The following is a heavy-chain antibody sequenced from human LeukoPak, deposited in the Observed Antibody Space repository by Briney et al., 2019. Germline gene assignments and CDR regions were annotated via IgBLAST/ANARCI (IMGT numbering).Heavy chain of an antibody. CDR1: GGTFSSYA. CDR3: ASRYCSGGSCPPDAFDI. CDR2: IIPIFGTA. D-gene: IGHD2-15*01. Sequence: ASVKLSCKASGGTFSSYAISWVRQAPGQGLVWMGEIIPIFGTAKYAQKFQGRVTITTGESTSTAYMELSSLRSEDTAVYYCASRYCSGGSCPPDAFDIWGQGTMVTVSS. J-gene: IGHJ3*02. V-gene: IGHV1-69*05.